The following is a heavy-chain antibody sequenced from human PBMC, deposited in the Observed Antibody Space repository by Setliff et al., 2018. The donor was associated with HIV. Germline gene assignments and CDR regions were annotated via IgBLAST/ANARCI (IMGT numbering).Heavy chain of an antibody. V-gene: IGHV4-61*09. CDR3: AAATTLDY. D-gene: IGHD1-26*01. CDR2: IYTTGRT. J-gene: IGHJ4*02. CDR1: GDSISSANYF. Sequence: SETLSLTCTVPGDSISSANYFWNWIRQPAGKGLEWIGHIYTTGRTNYNPSLKSRVTISLDTSKNQFFLRLSSVTAADTAVYYCAAATTLDYWGQGTLVTV.